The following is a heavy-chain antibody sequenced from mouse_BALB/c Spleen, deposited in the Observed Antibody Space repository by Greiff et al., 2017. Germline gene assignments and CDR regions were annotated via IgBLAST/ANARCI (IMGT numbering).Heavy chain of an antibody. CDR1: GYTFTSYW. CDR3: AREGTGRGVYAMDY. Sequence: VQLQQPGAELVKPGASVKLSCKASGYTFTSYWMHWVKQRPGQGLEWIGEINPSNGRTNYNEKFKSKATLTVDKSSSTAYMQLSSLTSEDSAVYYCAREGTGRGVYAMDYWGQGTSVTVSS. V-gene: IGHV1S81*02. D-gene: IGHD4-1*01. CDR2: INPSNGRT. J-gene: IGHJ4*01.